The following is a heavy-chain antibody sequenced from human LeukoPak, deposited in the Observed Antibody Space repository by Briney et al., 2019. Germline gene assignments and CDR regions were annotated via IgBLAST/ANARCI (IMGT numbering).Heavy chain of an antibody. CDR1: GFTFSSYA. D-gene: IGHD3-22*01. Sequence: QSGGSLRLSCAASGFTFSSYAMTWVRQAPGKGLEWISAISGSAYSTSYADSVKGRFTISRDNSKNTLYLQMNSLRAEDTAIYYCARNTSGFKLGDAFDIWGQGTMVTVSS. CDR2: ISGSAYST. CDR3: ARNTSGFKLGDAFDI. J-gene: IGHJ3*02. V-gene: IGHV3-23*01.